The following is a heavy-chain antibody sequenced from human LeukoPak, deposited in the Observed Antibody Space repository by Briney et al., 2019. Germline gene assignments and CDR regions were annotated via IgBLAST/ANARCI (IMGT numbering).Heavy chain of an antibody. Sequence: PGGSLRLSCAASGFTFSSYAMSWVRQAPGKGLEWVSAISGSGGSTYYADSVKGRFTISRDNSKNTLYLQMNSLRAEDTAVYYCARDLAMGAPANFYGMDVWGQGTTVTVSS. CDR3: ARDLAMGAPANFYGMDV. V-gene: IGHV3-23*01. CDR1: GFTFSSYA. CDR2: ISGSGGST. D-gene: IGHD5-18*01. J-gene: IGHJ6*02.